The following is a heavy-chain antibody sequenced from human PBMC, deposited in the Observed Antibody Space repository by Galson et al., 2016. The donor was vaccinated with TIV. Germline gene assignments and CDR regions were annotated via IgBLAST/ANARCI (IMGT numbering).Heavy chain of an antibody. CDR2: IIPIXXTA. CDR3: ATGGISGTYYSLYYYFYYMDV. CDR1: GGTFSSFA. V-gene: IGHV1-69*05. D-gene: IGHD1-26*01. Sequence: SVKVSCKGPGGTFSSFAVSWVRQAPGQGLEWMGGIIPIXXTAYYAKNFQGRVTLTTDESTSTAFMELRNLRSDDTAVYYCATGGISGTYYSLYYYFYYMDVWGKGTTVTVSS. J-gene: IGHJ6*03.